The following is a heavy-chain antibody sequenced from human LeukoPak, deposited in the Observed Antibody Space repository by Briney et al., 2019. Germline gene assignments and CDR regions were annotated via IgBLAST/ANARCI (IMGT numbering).Heavy chain of an antibody. CDR3: GGGVPLGTDCMFGGFTTWGGFLG. Sequence: PGRSLRLSCAASGFTFSSYAMHWVRQAPGKGLEWVAVISYDGSNKYYADSVKGRFTISRDNSKNTLYLQMNSLRAEDTAVYYLGGGVPLGTDCMFGGFTTWGGFLGGGRGPLVTVSS. V-gene: IGHV3-30-3*01. J-gene: IGHJ4*02. CDR1: GFTFSSYA. CDR2: ISYDGSNK. D-gene: IGHD3-16*01.